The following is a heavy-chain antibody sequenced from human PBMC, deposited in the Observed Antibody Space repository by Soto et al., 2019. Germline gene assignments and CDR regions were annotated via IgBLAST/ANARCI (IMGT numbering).Heavy chain of an antibody. J-gene: IGHJ5*02. CDR2: IYYSGST. CDR1: GGSISSSSYY. CDR3: ARQATLLRDILTGYYIGGFDP. Sequence: PSETLSLTCTVSGGSISSSSYYWGWIRQPPGKGLEWIGSIYYSGSTYYNPSLKSRVTISVDTSKNQFSLKLSSVTAADTAVYYCARQATLLRDILTGYYIGGFDPWGQGTLVTVSS. V-gene: IGHV4-39*01. D-gene: IGHD3-9*01.